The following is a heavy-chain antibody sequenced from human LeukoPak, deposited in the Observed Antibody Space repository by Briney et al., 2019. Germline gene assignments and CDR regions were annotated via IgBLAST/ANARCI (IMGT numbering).Heavy chain of an antibody. CDR3: ARRYFDL. V-gene: IGHV3-7*01. CDR2: IKQDGTEK. Sequence: PGGSLRLSCTASGFTFSNFWMGWVRQAPGKGLEWVANIKQDGTEKYYVDSVKGRFTISRDNAKNSLYLQMNSLRAEDTAVYYCARRYFDLWGQGTLVTVSS. J-gene: IGHJ4*02. CDR1: GFTFSNFW.